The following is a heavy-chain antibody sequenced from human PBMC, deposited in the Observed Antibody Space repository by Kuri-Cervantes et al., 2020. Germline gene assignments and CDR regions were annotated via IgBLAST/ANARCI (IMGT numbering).Heavy chain of an antibody. D-gene: IGHD5-18*01. J-gene: IGHJ6*02. Sequence: ASVKVSCKASGYTFTSIDVKWVRQAPGQGLEWMGIINPSGGSTSYAQKFQGRVTMTRDTSTSTVYMELSSLRSEDTAVYYCAIPHTAMVTSYYYYGMDVWGQGTTVTVSS. V-gene: IGHV1-46*01. CDR2: INPSGGST. CDR1: GYTFTSID. CDR3: AIPHTAMVTSYYYYGMDV.